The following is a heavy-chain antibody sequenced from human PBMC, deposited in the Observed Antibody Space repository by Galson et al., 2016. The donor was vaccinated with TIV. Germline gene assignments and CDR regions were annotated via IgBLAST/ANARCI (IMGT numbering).Heavy chain of an antibody. CDR3: ARGISAYYFYNYMDV. J-gene: IGHJ6*03. D-gene: IGHD6-19*01. Sequence: GLEWIAEINHSGITNFNPSLTSRVSISIDTSKNHLSLRLSSVTAADTAVYYCARGISAYYFYNYMDVWGKGTTVTVS. V-gene: IGHV4-34*01. CDR2: INHSGIT.